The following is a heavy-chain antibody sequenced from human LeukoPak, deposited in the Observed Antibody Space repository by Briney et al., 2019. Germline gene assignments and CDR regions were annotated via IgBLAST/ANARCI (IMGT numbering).Heavy chain of an antibody. CDR3: AREAYGSGSYPNFDY. D-gene: IGHD3-10*01. J-gene: IGHJ4*02. CDR1: GYTFTNYY. CDR2: IIPIFGTA. Sequence: SVKVSCKASGYTFTNYYVHWVRQAPGQGLEWMGGIIPIFGTANYAQKFQGRVTITADKSTSTAYMELSSLRSEDTAVYYCAREAYGSGSYPNFDYWGQGTLVTVSS. V-gene: IGHV1-69*06.